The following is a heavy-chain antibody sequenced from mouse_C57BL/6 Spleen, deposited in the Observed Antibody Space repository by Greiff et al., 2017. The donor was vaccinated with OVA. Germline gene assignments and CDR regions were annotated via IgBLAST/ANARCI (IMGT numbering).Heavy chain of an antibody. V-gene: IGHV5-17*01. CDR1: GFTFSDYG. Sequence: EVQLVESGGGLVKPGGSLKLSCAASGFTFSDYGMHWVRQAPEKGLEWVAYISSGSSTIYYADTVKGRFTISRDNAKNTLFLQMTSLRSEDTAMYYCARSNLLPSWFAYWGQGTLVTVSA. J-gene: IGHJ3*01. CDR3: ARSNLLPSWFAY. D-gene: IGHD1-1*01. CDR2: ISSGSSTI.